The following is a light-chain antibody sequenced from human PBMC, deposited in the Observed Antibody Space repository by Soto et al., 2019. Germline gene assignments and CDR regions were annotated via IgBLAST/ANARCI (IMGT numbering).Light chain of an antibody. CDR3: QSYDSSLSGSV. CDR1: SSNIGAGYD. Sequence: QSVLTQPPSVSGAPGQRGTLSCTGSSSNIGAGYDVHWYQQLPGTAPKLFIYTNNNRPSGVPDRFSASKSGASASLAITGLQAEDEADYYCQSYDSSLSGSVFGGGTKLTVL. V-gene: IGLV1-40*01. CDR2: TNN. J-gene: IGLJ2*01.